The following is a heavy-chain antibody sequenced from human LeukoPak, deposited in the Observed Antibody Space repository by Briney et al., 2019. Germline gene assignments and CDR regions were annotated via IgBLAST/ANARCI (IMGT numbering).Heavy chain of an antibody. D-gene: IGHD1-26*01. V-gene: IGHV3-30*01. J-gene: IGHJ4*02. Sequence: GGPLRLSRAPSGFTLNTYSMHGVRQAPGKGLEWVEFLSFDGNEKHYADSVKGQFTISRDNSENTLYLEVNNLRHEDTAFYYCARGIHFRNVWHVREWGQGTLLTVSS. CDR2: LSFDGNEK. CDR1: GFTLNTYS. CDR3: ARGIHFRNVWHVRE.